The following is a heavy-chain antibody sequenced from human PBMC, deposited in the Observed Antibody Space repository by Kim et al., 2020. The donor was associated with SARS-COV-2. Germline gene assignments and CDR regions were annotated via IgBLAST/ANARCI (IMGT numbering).Heavy chain of an antibody. CDR1: GYSFTSYW. J-gene: IGHJ6*02. D-gene: IGHD6-13*01. Sequence: GESLKISCKGSGYSFTSYWIGWVRQMPGKGLEWMGIIYPGDSDTRYSPSFQGQVTISADKSISTAYLQWSSLKASDTAMYYCARACPGVAAAGYGMDVWGQGTTVTVSS. V-gene: IGHV5-51*03. CDR2: IYPGDSDT. CDR3: ARACPGVAAAGYGMDV.